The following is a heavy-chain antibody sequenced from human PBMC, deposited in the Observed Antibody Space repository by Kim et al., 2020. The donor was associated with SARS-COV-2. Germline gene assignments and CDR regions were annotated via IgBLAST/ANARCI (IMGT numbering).Heavy chain of an antibody. V-gene: IGHV3-30*18. D-gene: IGHD3-16*01. J-gene: IGHJ6*02. CDR1: GFTFRGYG. CDR3: AKGFGGWFERSGHAYGMGV. CDR2: MSCDGSNE. Sequence: GGSLRLSCTASGFTFRGYGMHWVRQAPGKGLEWVAVMSCDGSNEYYGDSVRGRFTISRDNSKNTLDLQMNSLRVEDTAVYYCAKGFGGWFERSGHAYGMGVWGQGTTVTVSS.